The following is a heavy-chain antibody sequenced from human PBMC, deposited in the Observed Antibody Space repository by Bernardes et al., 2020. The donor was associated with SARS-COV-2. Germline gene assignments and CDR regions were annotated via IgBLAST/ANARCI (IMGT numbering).Heavy chain of an antibody. V-gene: IGHV3-7*01. Sequence: VGSLSLSCAASGFTFSSYWMSWVRQAPGKGLEWVANIKQDGSEKYYMDSMKGRFTISGANAKNSLYLKMNSPRAEDTAVYYFAGKSIVWSNTFDYWGQGTLVTVS. CDR1: GFTFSSYW. CDR2: IKQDGSEK. D-gene: IGHD3-22*01. J-gene: IGHJ4*02. CDR3: AGKSIVWSNTFDY.